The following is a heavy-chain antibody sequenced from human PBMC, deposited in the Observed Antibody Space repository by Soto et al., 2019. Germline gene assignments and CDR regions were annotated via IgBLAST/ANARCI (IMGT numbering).Heavy chain of an antibody. CDR3: AVQIRGLYLAY. J-gene: IGHJ4*02. Sequence: SETLSLTCAVYGGSFSGYYWSWIRQPPGKGLEWIGEINHSGSTNYNPSLKSRVTISVDTSKNQFSLKLSSVTAADTAVYYCAVQIRGLYLAYWGQGTLVTVSS. CDR2: INHSGST. D-gene: IGHD3-10*01. CDR1: GGSFSGYY. V-gene: IGHV4-34*01.